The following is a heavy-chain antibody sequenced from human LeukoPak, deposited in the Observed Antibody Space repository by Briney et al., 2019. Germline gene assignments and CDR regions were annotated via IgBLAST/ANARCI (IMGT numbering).Heavy chain of an antibody. V-gene: IGHV1-58*01. CDR2: IVVGSGDA. D-gene: IGHD1-26*01. CDR1: GFTLVNSA. J-gene: IGHJ4*02. Sequence: SVKVSCKSSGFTLVNSAVHWVRQARGQSLEWIGWIVVGSGDATYAQRFQERLTMTRDKSTSTAYMELRGLRSEDTAVYYCAADRHLGATTGFGFWGQGTLVTVSS. CDR3: AADRHLGATTGFGF.